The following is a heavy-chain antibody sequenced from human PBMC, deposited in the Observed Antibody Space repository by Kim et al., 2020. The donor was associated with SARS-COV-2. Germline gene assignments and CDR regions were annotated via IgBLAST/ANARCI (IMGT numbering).Heavy chain of an antibody. J-gene: IGHJ4*02. CDR3: ARADGRRGDGYEFDY. CDR2: ISSSGSTI. D-gene: IGHD5-18*01. Sequence: GGSLRLSCAASGFTFSSYEMNWVRQAPGKGLEWVSYISSSGSTIYYADSVKGRFTISRDNAKNSLYLQMNSLRAEDTAVYYCARADGRRGDGYEFDYWGQGTLVTVSS. V-gene: IGHV3-48*03. CDR1: GFTFSSYE.